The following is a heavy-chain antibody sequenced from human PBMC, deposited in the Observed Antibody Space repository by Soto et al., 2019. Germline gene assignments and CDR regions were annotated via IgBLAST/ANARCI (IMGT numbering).Heavy chain of an antibody. CDR3: AKDQKKWELLVDY. CDR2: ISYDGSNK. CDR1: GFTFSSYG. Sequence: QVQLGESGGGVVQPGRSLRLSCAASGFTFSSYGMHWVRQAPGKGLEWVAVISYDGSNKYYADSVKGRFTISRDNSKNTLYLQLNSLRAEDTAVYYCAKDQKKWELLVDYWGQGTLVTVSS. D-gene: IGHD1-26*01. J-gene: IGHJ4*02. V-gene: IGHV3-30*18.